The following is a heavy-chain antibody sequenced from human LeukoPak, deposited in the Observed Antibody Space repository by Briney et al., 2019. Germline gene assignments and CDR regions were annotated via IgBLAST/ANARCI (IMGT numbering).Heavy chain of an antibody. J-gene: IGHJ4*02. D-gene: IGHD3-22*01. V-gene: IGHV3-48*01. Sequence: PGGSLRLSCAASGFTFSSYSMNWVRQAPGKGLEWVSYISSSSSTIYYADSVKGRFTISRDNAKNSLYLQMNSLRAEDTAVYYCARAQPYYYDSSGYSYFDYWGQGTLVTVSS. CDR2: ISSSSSTI. CDR1: GFTFSSYS. CDR3: ARAQPYYYDSSGYSYFDY.